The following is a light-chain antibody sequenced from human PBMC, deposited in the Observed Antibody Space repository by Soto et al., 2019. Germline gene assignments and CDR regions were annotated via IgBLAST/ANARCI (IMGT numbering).Light chain of an antibody. V-gene: IGKV3-20*01. CDR2: GAS. CDR3: QQHGGSPIT. J-gene: IGKJ1*01. Sequence: EIVLTESPGTLSFSPRERSTLSCKASQTVIRKYLAWHQQKPGQTPRLLVYGASSRATGIPDRFSGSGSGTDFTLTISRMEPEDFAVYYCQQHGGSPITFGQGTKVDIK. CDR1: QTVIRKY.